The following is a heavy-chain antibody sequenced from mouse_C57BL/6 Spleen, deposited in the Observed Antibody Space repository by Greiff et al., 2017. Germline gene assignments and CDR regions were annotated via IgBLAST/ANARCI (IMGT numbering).Heavy chain of an antibody. CDR2: ISSGGDYI. CDR1: GFTFSSYA. J-gene: IGHJ2*01. CDR3: TRGKSPFDY. V-gene: IGHV5-9-1*02. Sequence: EVNVVESGEGLVKPGGSLKLSCAASGFTFSSYAMSWVRQTPEKRLEWVAYISSGGDYIYDADTVKGRFTISRDNARNTLYLQMSSLKSEDTAMYYCTRGKSPFDYWGQGTTLTVSS.